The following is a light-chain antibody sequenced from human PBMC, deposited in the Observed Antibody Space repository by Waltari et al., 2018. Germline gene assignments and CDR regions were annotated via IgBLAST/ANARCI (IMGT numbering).Light chain of an antibody. CDR1: QSLLHGSGNTF. J-gene: IGKJ1*01. V-gene: IGKV2-28*01. CDR2: LVS. CDR3: MQARQTPWT. Sequence: DIVMTQSLLSLSVTPVEPASISCRSSQSLLHGSGNTFLDWYLQKPGQSPQLLIYLVSNRASGVPDRFSGSGSGTDFTLKISRVEAEDVGVYFCMQARQTPWTFGQGTKVEIK.